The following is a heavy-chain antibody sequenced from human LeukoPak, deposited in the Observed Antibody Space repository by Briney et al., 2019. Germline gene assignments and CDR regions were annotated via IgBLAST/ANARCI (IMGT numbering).Heavy chain of an antibody. J-gene: IGHJ4*02. CDR1: GFTFSSYG. V-gene: IGHV3-30*18. Sequence: GRSLRLSCAASGFTFSSYGMHWVRQAPGKGLEWVAVISYDGSNKYYADSVKGRFTISRDNSKNTLYLQMNSLRAEDTAVYYCAKDTGLYASYFDWNYYFDYWGQGTLVTVSS. CDR2: ISYDGSNK. CDR3: AKDTGLYASYFDWNYYFDY. D-gene: IGHD3-9*01.